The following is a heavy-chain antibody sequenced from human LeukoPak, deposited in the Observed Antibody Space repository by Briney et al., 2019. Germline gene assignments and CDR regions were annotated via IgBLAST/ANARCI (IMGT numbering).Heavy chain of an antibody. CDR2: INPNSGGT. CDR3: AREITPINYYDGSGYPDY. D-gene: IGHD3-22*01. J-gene: IGHJ4*02. CDR1: GYTFTGYY. Sequence: VASVKVSCKASGYTFTGYYMHWVRQAPGQGLEWMGWINPNSGGTNYAQKFQGRVTMTRDTSISTAYMELSRLRSDDTAVYYCAREITPINYYDGSGYPDYWGQGTLVTVSS. V-gene: IGHV1-2*02.